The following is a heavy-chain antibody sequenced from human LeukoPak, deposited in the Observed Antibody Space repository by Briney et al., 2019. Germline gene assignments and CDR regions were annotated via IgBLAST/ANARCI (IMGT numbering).Heavy chain of an antibody. Sequence: ETLSLTCAVYGGSFSGYYWSWIRQAPGKGLEWVSLISWDGGSTYYADSVKGRFTISRDNSKNSLYLQMNSLRAEDTALYYCAKDGEGYSSGWTFDYWGQGTLVTVSS. CDR3: AKDGEGYSSGWTFDY. V-gene: IGHV3-43D*03. CDR1: GGSFSGYY. J-gene: IGHJ4*02. CDR2: ISWDGGST. D-gene: IGHD6-19*01.